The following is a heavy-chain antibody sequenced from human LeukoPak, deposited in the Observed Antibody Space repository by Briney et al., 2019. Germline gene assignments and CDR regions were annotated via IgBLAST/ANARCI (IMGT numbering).Heavy chain of an antibody. V-gene: IGHV1-2*02. CDR3: VIWFGELLSGDY. CDR1: GYTFTGYY. J-gene: IGHJ4*02. CDR2: INPNSGGT. D-gene: IGHD3-10*01. Sequence: GASVKASCKASGYTFTGYYMHWVRQAPGQGLEWMGWINPNSGGTNYAQKFQGRVTMTRDTSISTAHMELSRLRSDDTAVYYCVIWFGELLSGDYWGQGTLVTVSS.